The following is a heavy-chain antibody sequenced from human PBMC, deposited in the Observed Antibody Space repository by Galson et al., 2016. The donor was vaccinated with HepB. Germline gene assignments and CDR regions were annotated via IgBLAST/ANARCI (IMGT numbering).Heavy chain of an antibody. D-gene: IGHD3-10*01. Sequence: SLRLSCAASGFTFSDYSVNWVRQAPGKGLEWISYISSSGRSIYYADSVRGRFTISRDNAQNSLFLQMDTLRAEDTAVYYCAREIYYGSGGPRMDVWGKGTTVAVSS. CDR3: AREIYYGSGGPRMDV. V-gene: IGHV3-48*01. CDR1: GFTFSDYS. CDR2: ISSSGRSI. J-gene: IGHJ6*03.